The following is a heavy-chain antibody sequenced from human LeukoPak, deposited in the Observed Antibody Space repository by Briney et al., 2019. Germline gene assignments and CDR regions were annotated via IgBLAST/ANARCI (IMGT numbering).Heavy chain of an antibody. V-gene: IGHV4-34*01. CDR2: INHSGST. Sequence: SETLSLTCAVYGGSFSGYYWSWIRQPPGKGLEWIGEINHSGSTNYNPSLKSRVTISVDTSKNQFSLKLSSVTAAGTAVYYCASHPLNYRSGPYYYYYGMNVWGQGTTVTVSS. CDR1: GGSFSGYY. D-gene: IGHD5-24*01. J-gene: IGHJ6*02. CDR3: ASHPLNYRSGPYYYYYGMNV.